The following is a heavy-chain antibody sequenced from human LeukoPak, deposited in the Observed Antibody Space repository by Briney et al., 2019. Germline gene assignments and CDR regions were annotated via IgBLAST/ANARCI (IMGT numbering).Heavy chain of an antibody. V-gene: IGHV1-24*01. CDR2: FDPEDGET. Sequence: ASVKVSCKVSGYTLTELSMHWVRQAPGKGLEWMGGFDPEDGETIYAQKFQGRVTMTEDTSTDTAYMELSSLRSEDTAVYYCATAVLTVRVRGVITTPNDYWGRGTLVTVSS. D-gene: IGHD3-10*01. J-gene: IGHJ4*02. CDR1: GYTLTELS. CDR3: ATAVLTVRVRGVITTPNDY.